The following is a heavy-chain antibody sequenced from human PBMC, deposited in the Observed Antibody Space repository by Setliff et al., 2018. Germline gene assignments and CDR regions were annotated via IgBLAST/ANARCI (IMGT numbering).Heavy chain of an antibody. CDR3: ARVYAYSYGFDY. V-gene: IGHV4-38-2*01. CDR1: GYSISSGYY. J-gene: IGHJ4*02. D-gene: IGHD3-16*01. CDR2: IYHSGST. Sequence: SETLSLTCAVSGYSISSGYYWGWIRQPPGKGLEWIGSIYHSGSTYYNPSLKSRVTISVDTSKSQFSLKLSSVTAADTAVYYCARVYAYSYGFDYWGQGTPVTVSS.